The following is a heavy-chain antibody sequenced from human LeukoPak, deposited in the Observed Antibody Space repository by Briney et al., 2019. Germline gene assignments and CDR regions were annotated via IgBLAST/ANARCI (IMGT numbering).Heavy chain of an antibody. CDR2: IHYSGDI. J-gene: IGHJ4*02. D-gene: IGHD2-15*01. CDR3: ARVGCSGGSCYPDY. Sequence: PSETLSLTCTVSGASISTSYWYWIRQPPGKGLEWIGYIHYSGDINYSPSLKSRVTISAYTSKNQLSLKLSSVTAADTAVYYCARVGCSGGSCYPDYWGQGTLVTVSS. V-gene: IGHV4-59*01. CDR1: GASISTSY.